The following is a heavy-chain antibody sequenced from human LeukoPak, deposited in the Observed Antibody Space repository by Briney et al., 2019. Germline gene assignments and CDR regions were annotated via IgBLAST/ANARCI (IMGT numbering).Heavy chain of an antibody. J-gene: IGHJ4*02. CDR3: AREAYYDILTGYYRYYFDY. Sequence: GGSLRLSCAASGFTFSSYWMSWVRQAPGKGLEWVANIKQDGSEKYYVDSVKGRFTISRDNAKNSLYLQMNSLRAEDTAVYYCAREAYYDILTGYYRYYFDYWGQGTLVTVSS. D-gene: IGHD3-9*01. V-gene: IGHV3-7*01. CDR1: GFTFSSYW. CDR2: IKQDGSEK.